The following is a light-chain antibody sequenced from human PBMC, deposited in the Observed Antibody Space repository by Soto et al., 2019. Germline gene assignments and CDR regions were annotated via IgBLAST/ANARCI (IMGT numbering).Light chain of an antibody. CDR1: SSDVGRYER. CDR3: CSYAGSNIFAV. J-gene: IGLJ3*02. V-gene: IGLV2-23*01. CDR2: EDY. Sequence: QSALTQPASVSGTPGQSITISCTGTSSDVGRYERVSWYQWHPGKAPKLMIYEDYRRPSGISNRFSGSKSGNTASLTISGLQAEDEADYYCCSYAGSNIFAVFGGGTKLTVL.